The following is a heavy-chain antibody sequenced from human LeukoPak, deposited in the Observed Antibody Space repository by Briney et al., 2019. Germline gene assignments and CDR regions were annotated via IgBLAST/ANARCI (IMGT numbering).Heavy chain of an antibody. Sequence: GSLRLSCAASGFSVSANYMTWVRQAPGKGLEWVSHISSSGSAKYYADPVKGRFTISRDNAKNSLYLQMNSLRDEDTAVFYCAKDGDLYGHADYWGQGTLVTVSS. J-gene: IGHJ4*02. V-gene: IGHV3-48*02. D-gene: IGHD4-17*01. CDR2: ISSSGSAK. CDR1: GFSVSANY. CDR3: AKDGDLYGHADY.